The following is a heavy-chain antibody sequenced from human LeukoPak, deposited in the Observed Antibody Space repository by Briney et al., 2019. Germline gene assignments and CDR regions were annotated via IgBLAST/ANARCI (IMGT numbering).Heavy chain of an antibody. D-gene: IGHD4-23*01. V-gene: IGHV3-7*01. CDR3: ARAGRSFYGGSSDY. CDR2: IRQDGNEK. CDR1: GFTFSSHW. J-gene: IGHJ4*02. Sequence: TGGSLRLSCAASGFTFSSHWMSWVRLAPGKGLEWVAHIRQDGNEKQCMESVRGRFTISRDNTKNSMYLQMDSLRDEDTAVYYCARAGRSFYGGSSDYWGQGTLVTVSS.